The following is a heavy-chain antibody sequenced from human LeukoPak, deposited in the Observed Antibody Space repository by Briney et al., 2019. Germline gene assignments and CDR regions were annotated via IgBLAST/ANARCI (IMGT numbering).Heavy chain of an antibody. D-gene: IGHD3/OR15-3a*01. CDR1: GYSINSAFY. J-gene: IGHJ4*02. Sequence: SETLSLTCTVSGYSINSAFYWGWIRVPPGKGLEWIGSVFHRGTTYYNSSLKSRVNISIDTSKNQFSLKLTSVTAADTAVYYCARQTGSGLFILPGGQGTLVTVSS. V-gene: IGHV4-38-2*02. CDR2: VFHRGTT. CDR3: ARQTGSGLFILP.